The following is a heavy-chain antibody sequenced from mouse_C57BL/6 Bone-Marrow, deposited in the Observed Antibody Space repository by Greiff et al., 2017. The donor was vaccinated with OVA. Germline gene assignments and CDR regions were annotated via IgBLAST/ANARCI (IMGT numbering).Heavy chain of an antibody. J-gene: IGHJ4*01. D-gene: IGHD1-1*01. CDR2: INPNNGGT. CDR3: GIYYYGSSGDYYAMDY. V-gene: IGHV1-22*01. Sequence: EVKLMESGPELVKPGASVKMSCKASGYTFTDYNMHWVKQSHGKSLEWIGYINPNNGGTSYNQKFKGKATLTVNKSSSTAYMELRSLTSEDSAVYYCGIYYYGSSGDYYAMDYWGQGTSVTVSS. CDR1: GYTFTDYN.